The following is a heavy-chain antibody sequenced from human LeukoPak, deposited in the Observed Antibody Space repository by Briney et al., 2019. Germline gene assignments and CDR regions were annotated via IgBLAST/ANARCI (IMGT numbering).Heavy chain of an antibody. CDR2: IYSGDTT. Sequence: GGSLRLSCAASGFTFSSYEMNWVRQAPGKGLDWVSAIYSGDTTYYADSVKGRFTISRDNSKNTLYLQMNSLRPEDTALYYCARHRIPEDDGFSAPLSSVFPAPLSNWGQVTLVTVS. CDR1: GFTFSSYE. J-gene: IGHJ4*02. V-gene: IGHV3-66*04. CDR3: ARHRIPEDDGFSAPLSSVFPAPLSN. D-gene: IGHD1-14*01.